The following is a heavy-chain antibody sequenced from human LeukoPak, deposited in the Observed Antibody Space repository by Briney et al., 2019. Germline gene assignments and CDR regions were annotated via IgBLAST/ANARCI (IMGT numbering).Heavy chain of an antibody. D-gene: IGHD2-15*01. J-gene: IGHJ5*02. Sequence: SETLSLTCTVSGGSINSYYWNWIRQPPGKGLEWLGSIHSSGNTRYNPSLRSRVTMSVDTSKNQFSLKLDSVTAADTAVYYCGRAGRYCSGGSCYGENWFDPWGQGTLVTVSS. CDR3: GRAGRYCSGGSCYGENWFDP. V-gene: IGHV4-59*01. CDR1: GGSINSYY. CDR2: IHSSGNT.